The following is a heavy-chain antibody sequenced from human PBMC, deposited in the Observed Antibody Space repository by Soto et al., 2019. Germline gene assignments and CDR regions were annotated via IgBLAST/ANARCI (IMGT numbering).Heavy chain of an antibody. Sequence: EVQLVESGGGLVQPGGSLRLSCAASGFTFSRYGMSGVRQAPGKGLEWVANIKQDGSEKNYVDSVKGRFTISRDNAKNSLYLQMNSLRAEDTAVYYCAKYSDYDLNYWGQGTLVIVSS. CDR1: GFTFSRYG. CDR3: AKYSDYDLNY. CDR2: IKQDGSEK. V-gene: IGHV3-7*01. D-gene: IGHD5-12*01. J-gene: IGHJ4*02.